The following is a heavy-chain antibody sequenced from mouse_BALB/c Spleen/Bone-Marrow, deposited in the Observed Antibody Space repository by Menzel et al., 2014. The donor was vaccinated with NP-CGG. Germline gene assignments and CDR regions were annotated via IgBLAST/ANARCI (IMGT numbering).Heavy chain of an antibody. CDR3: ATARATSYAMDY. D-gene: IGHD3-1*01. V-gene: IGHV1-69*02. Sequence: QVQLQQPGAELVKPGASVKLSCKASGYTFTSYWMHWVKQRPGQGLEWIGEIDPSDSYTNYNQKFKGKATLTVDKSSSTAYMQLSSLTSEYSAFYYCATARATSYAMDYWGQGTSVTVSS. J-gene: IGHJ4*01. CDR1: GYTFTSYW. CDR2: IDPSDSYT.